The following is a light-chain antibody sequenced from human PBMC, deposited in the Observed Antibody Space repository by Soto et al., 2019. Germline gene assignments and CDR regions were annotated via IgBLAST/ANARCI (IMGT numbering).Light chain of an antibody. Sequence: AIQMTQSPSSLSASVGDRLTITCRASQDVRNYVGWYQQKPGKAPKFLIYGAFSLETGIPSRFSGSGYGTEFTLTINRLLPEDFATYYCLQEYSWPWTFGQGTKVEV. CDR3: LQEYSWPWT. V-gene: IGKV1-6*01. CDR1: QDVRNY. J-gene: IGKJ1*01. CDR2: GAF.